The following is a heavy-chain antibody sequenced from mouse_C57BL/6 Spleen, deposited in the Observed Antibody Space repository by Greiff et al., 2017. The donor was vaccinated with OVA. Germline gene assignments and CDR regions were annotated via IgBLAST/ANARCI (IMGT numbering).Heavy chain of an antibody. D-gene: IGHD1-1*01. Sequence: EVKLVESGEGLVKPGGSLKLSCAASGFTFSSYAMSWVRQTPEKRLEWVAYISSGGDYIYYADTVKGRFTISRDNARNTLYLQMSSLKSEDTAMYYCTRERYGRSSMDYWGQGTSVTVSS. CDR3: TRERYGRSSMDY. CDR2: ISSGGDYI. CDR1: GFTFSSYA. V-gene: IGHV5-9-1*02. J-gene: IGHJ4*01.